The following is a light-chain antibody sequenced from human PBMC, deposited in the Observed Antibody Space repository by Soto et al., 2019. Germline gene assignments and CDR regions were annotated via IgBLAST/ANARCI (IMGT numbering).Light chain of an antibody. CDR1: SSDVGGYNY. V-gene: IGLV2-14*01. Sequence: QSALAQPASVSGSPGQSITISCTGTSSDVGGYNYVSWYQQHPGKVPKIMIYDVTSRPSGVSHRFSGSKSGNTASLTISGLQAEDEADYYCSSYTSSNTLIFGGGTKLTVL. CDR2: DVT. CDR3: SSYTSSNTLI. J-gene: IGLJ2*01.